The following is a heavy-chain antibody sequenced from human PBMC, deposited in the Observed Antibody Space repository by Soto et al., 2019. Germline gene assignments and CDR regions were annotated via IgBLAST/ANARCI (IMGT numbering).Heavy chain of an antibody. CDR3: ASPIRYDFWSGYHPRFDY. J-gene: IGHJ4*02. V-gene: IGHV3-30-3*01. Sequence: PGGSLRLSCAASGFTFSSYAMHLVRQAPGKGLEWVAVISYDGSNKYYADSVKGRFTISRDNSKNTLYLQMNSLRAEDTAVYYCASPIRYDFWSGYHPRFDYWGQGTLVTVSS. CDR2: ISYDGSNK. D-gene: IGHD3-3*01. CDR1: GFTFSSYA.